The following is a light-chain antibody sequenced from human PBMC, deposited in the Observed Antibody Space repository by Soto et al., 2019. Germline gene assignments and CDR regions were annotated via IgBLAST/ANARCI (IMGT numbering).Light chain of an antibody. CDR1: QSVSSN. J-gene: IGKJ5*01. CDR2: GAS. V-gene: IGKV3-20*01. CDR3: QQSSRSPVT. Sequence: EIVLTQSPATLSLSPGERATLSCRASQSVSSNLAWYQQKPGQAPRLLMSGASTRAPAIPDRFSGSGSGTDFTLTISRLEPGDFAVYFCQQSSRSPVTFGQGTRLEIK.